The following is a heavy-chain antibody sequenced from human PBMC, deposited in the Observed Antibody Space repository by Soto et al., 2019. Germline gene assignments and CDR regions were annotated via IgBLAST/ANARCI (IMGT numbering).Heavy chain of an antibody. CDR2: IYYSECT. CDR1: GGSISSGSYY. D-gene: IGHD1-26*01. Sequence: QVQLQESGPGLVKPSQTLSLTCTVSGGSISSGSYYWSWIRQHPGKGLEWIGYIYYSECTYYNPSLKSRVTISVDTSKNQYSLKLSSVTAADTAVYCCARDQAIGGSSYWGQGTLVTVSS. V-gene: IGHV4-31*03. CDR3: ARDQAIGGSSY. J-gene: IGHJ4*02.